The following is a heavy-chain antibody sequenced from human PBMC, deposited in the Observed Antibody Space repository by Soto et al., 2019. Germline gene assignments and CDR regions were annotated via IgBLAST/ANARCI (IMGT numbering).Heavy chain of an antibody. J-gene: IGHJ4*02. Sequence: PGGSLRLSCAASGFTFRSYALSWVRQAPGKGLERVSAISGSGGSTYYADSLKGRFTISRDNSKNTLYLQMNSLSAEDTAVYYCANAGLWFGESYFDYGGQGTLVTVSS. CDR3: ANAGLWFGESYFDY. D-gene: IGHD3-10*01. CDR1: GFTFRSYA. CDR2: ISGSGGST. V-gene: IGHV3-23*01.